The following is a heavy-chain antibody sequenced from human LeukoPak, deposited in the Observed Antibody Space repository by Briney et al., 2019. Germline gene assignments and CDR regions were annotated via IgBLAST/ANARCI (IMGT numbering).Heavy chain of an antibody. CDR2: INHSGST. Sequence: SETLSLTCAVYGGSFSGYYWSWIRQPPGKGLEWIGEINHSGSTNYNPSLKSRVTISVDTSKNQFSLKLSSVTAADTAVYYCARRSLNVLRYFDWLYRRRNNDAFDIWGQGTMVTVSS. J-gene: IGHJ3*02. CDR1: GGSFSGYY. V-gene: IGHV4-34*01. D-gene: IGHD3-9*01. CDR3: ARRSLNVLRYFDWLYRRRNNDAFDI.